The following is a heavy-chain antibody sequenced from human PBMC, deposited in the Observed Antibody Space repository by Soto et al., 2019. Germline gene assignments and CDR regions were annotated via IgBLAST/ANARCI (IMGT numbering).Heavy chain of an antibody. D-gene: IGHD6-6*01. CDR2: IYYSGST. Sequence: SETLSLTCTVSGGSISDFYWSWIRQPPGKGLEWIGYIYYSGSTNYNPSLKSRVTISVDTSKNQFSLNLRSMSPADTAVYYCARVGGLAARTFDYWGPGTLVTVS. CDR3: ARVGGLAARTFDY. V-gene: IGHV4-59*01. CDR1: GGSISDFY. J-gene: IGHJ4*02.